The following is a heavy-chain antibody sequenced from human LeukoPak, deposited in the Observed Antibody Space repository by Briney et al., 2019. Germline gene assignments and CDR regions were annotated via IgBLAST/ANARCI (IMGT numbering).Heavy chain of an antibody. J-gene: IGHJ4*02. CDR1: GFTFSNYA. Sequence: GGSLRLSCAASGFTFSNYAMSWVRQAPGKGLEWVSSIRGSGSSTYFADSVKGRFTISRDNSKNTLYLQMNSLRAEDTAVYYCARDRYYGSGSYYLYFDYWGQGTLVTVSS. V-gene: IGHV3-23*01. D-gene: IGHD3-10*01. CDR2: IRGSGSST. CDR3: ARDRYYGSGSYYLYFDY.